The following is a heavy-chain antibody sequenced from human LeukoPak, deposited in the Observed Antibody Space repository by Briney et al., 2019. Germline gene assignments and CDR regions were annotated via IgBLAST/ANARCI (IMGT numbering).Heavy chain of an antibody. J-gene: IGHJ6*03. V-gene: IGHV1-69*05. CDR1: GGTFRSYA. CDR3: ARDSRQQHQDNYYYYMDV. Sequence: SVKVSYKASGGTFRSYAISWVRPAPGQGLEWMGGILPIFGTANYVQKFQGRVTITTDESTSTAYMELSSLRSEDTAVYYCARDSRQQHQDNYYYYMDVWGKGTTVTVSS. CDR2: ILPIFGTA. D-gene: IGHD6-13*01.